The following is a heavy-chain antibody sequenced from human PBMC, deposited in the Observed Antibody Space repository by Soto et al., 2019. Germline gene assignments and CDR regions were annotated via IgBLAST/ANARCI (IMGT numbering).Heavy chain of an antibody. Sequence: QLQLQESGPGLVKPSETLSLTCTVSGASIRSSNFYWVWIRQPPGKGLEWIGNIYYRGSTYYNPSLKSRVTISADPSKNQFSLKLTSVTAADTAVDFCARNYWGYDTSCYYGYWGQGTLVTVSS. J-gene: IGHJ4*02. CDR1: GASIRSSNFY. V-gene: IGHV4-39*01. D-gene: IGHD3-22*01. CDR2: IYYRGST. CDR3: ARNYWGYDTSCYYGY.